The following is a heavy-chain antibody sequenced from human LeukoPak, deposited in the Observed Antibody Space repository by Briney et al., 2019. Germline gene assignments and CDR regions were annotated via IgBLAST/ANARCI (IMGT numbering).Heavy chain of an antibody. J-gene: IGHJ4*02. V-gene: IGHV3-74*01. CDR2: IKYDGSAT. D-gene: IGHD3-3*01. CDR1: GFTFSSYW. CDR3: VSGSLQSGYNFDY. Sequence: GGSLRLSCVASGFTFSSYWMSWVRHVPGKGLVWVSHIKYDGSATNYADSVKGRFTISRDNAKNTLYLQMDSLRAEDTAVYYCVSGSLQSGYNFDYWGQGALVTVSS.